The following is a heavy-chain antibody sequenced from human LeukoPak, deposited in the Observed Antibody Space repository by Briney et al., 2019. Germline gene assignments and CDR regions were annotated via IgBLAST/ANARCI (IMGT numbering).Heavy chain of an antibody. V-gene: IGHV3-7*01. Sequence: PGGSLRLSCAASGFTFSAYWMSWVRQAPGKGLERVARITGDGRGKCSVESVKGRFTLSRDNAKSSLYLQMNSLRAEDTALYYCARGGFGYVYFDYWGQGSLVTVSS. J-gene: IGHJ4*02. CDR1: GFTFSAYW. CDR3: ARGGFGYVYFDY. CDR2: ITGDGRGK. D-gene: IGHD2-8*01.